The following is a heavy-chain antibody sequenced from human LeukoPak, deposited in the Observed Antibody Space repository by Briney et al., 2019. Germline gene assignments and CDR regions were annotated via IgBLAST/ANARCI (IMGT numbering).Heavy chain of an antibody. CDR3: ARDLKDYYDSSGYYLPNFDY. D-gene: IGHD3-22*01. Sequence: ASVKVSCKASGYTFTSYGISWVRQAPGQGLEWMGWISAYNGNTNYAQKFQGRVTITADESTSTAYMELSSLRSEDTAVYYCARDLKDYYDSSGYYLPNFDYWGQGTLVTVSS. CDR2: ISAYNGNT. J-gene: IGHJ4*02. V-gene: IGHV1-18*01. CDR1: GYTFTSYG.